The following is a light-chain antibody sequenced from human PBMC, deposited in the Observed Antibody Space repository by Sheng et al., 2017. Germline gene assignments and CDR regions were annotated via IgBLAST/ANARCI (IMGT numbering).Light chain of an antibody. CDR2: KDS. J-gene: IGLJ1*01. CDR1: TLPRQY. V-gene: IGLV3-25*03. Sequence: SYELTQPPSVSVSPGQTARITCSGDTLPRQYAYWYQQKSGQAPVLVIYKDSERPSGIPERFSGSSSGTIVTLTISGVQAEDEADYYCQSTDSSGTYVFGTGTKVTVL. CDR3: QSTDSSGTYV.